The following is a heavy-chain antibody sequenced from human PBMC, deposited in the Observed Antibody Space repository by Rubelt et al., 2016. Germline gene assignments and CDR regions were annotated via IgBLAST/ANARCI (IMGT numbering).Heavy chain of an antibody. CDR3: AREVYCGGDCYSEDAFDI. Sequence: GSTIYNPSLKSRVTISVDTSKNQFSLKLSSVTAADTAVYYCAREVYCGGDCYSEDAFDIWGQGTMVTVSS. D-gene: IGHD2-21*02. V-gene: IGHV4-59*01. J-gene: IGHJ3*02. CDR2: GST.